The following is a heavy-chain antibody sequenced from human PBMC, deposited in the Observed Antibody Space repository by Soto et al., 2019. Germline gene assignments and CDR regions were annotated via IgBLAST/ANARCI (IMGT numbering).Heavy chain of an antibody. CDR2: IVPVFGTS. J-gene: IGHJ5*02. CDR3: ARGSNYISNGYYFEH. Sequence: ASVKVSCKASGCVFSNYVLTWVRQAPGLGLEWVGGIVPVFGTSNYAPKFQGRVTVTADESTRTGYMELSSLTSEDTAIYYCARGSNYISNGYYFEHWGQGTLDTVSS. D-gene: IGHD3-22*01. CDR1: GCVFSNYV. V-gene: IGHV1-69*13.